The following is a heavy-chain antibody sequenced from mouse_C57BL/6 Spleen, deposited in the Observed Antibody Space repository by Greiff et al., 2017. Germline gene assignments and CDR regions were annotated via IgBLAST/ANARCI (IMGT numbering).Heavy chain of an antibody. CDR1: GYTFTDYE. CDR3: TVYYYGSSYGY. D-gene: IGHD1-1*01. V-gene: IGHV1-15*01. J-gene: IGHJ2*01. Sequence: VQLQQSGAELVRPGASVTLSCKASGYTFTDYEMHWVKQTPVHGLEWIGAIDPETGGTAYNQKFKGKAILTADKSSSTAYMELRSLTSEDSAVYYCTVYYYGSSYGYWGQGTTLTVSS. CDR2: IDPETGGT.